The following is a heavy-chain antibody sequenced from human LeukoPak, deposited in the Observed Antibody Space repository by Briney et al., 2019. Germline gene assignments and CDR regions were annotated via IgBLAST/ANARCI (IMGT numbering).Heavy chain of an antibody. Sequence: GASVKVSCKASGYTFTGYYMHWVRQAPGQGLEWMGWINPNSGGTNYAQKFQGRVTMTRDTSISTAYMELGRLRSDDTAVYYCARGGEDTAMGGADYWGQGTLVTVSS. CDR1: GYTFTGYY. D-gene: IGHD5-18*01. J-gene: IGHJ4*02. CDR2: INPNSGGT. CDR3: ARGGEDTAMGGADY. V-gene: IGHV1-2*02.